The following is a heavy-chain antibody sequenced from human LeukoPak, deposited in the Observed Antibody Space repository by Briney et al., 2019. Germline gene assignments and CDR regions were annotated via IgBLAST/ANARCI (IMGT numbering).Heavy chain of an antibody. V-gene: IGHV3-23*01. D-gene: IGHD5-18*01. Sequence: SGGSLRLSCVVSGFSLNTYDMTWVRQAPGKGLEWVSAISGSGGSTYYADSVKGRFTISRDNSKNTLYLQMNSLRAEDTAVYYCAKSGYSYGHNQFDYWGQGTLVTVSS. CDR1: GFSLNTYD. CDR2: ISGSGGST. J-gene: IGHJ4*02. CDR3: AKSGYSYGHNQFDY.